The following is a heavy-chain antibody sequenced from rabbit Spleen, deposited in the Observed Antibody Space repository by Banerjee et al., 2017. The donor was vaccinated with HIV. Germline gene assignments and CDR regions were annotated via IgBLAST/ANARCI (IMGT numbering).Heavy chain of an antibody. CDR2: IYAGSSGDT. D-gene: IGHD8-1*01. Sequence: QEQLEESGGRLVQPGGSLTLSCKAFGFTISGYWMNWVRQAPGKGLEWIGCIYAGSSGDTYSATWAKGRFTCSKTSSTTVTLKMTSLTAADTATYLCARAPPSNYQLSRLDLWGQGTLVTV. CDR3: ARAPPSNYQLSRLDL. V-gene: IGHV1S45*01. CDR1: GFTISGYW. J-gene: IGHJ3*01.